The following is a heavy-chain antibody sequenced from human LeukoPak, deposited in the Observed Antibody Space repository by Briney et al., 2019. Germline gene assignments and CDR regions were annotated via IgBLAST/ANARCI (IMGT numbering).Heavy chain of an antibody. Sequence: GESLKISCMGSGYSFTTSWIGWVRQMPGKGLEWMGIIYPADSDTTYSPSFQGQVTISADKSISTAYLQWSSLRASDTAMYYCARHGPLEMATTDIDYWGQGTLVTVSS. CDR1: GYSFTTSW. CDR3: ARHGPLEMATTDIDY. J-gene: IGHJ4*02. V-gene: IGHV5-51*01. CDR2: IYPADSDT. D-gene: IGHD5-24*01.